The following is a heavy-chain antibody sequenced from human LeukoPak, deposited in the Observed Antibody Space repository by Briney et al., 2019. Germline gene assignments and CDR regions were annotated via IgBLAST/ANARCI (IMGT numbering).Heavy chain of an antibody. Sequence: SETLSLTCAVYGGSFSGYYWSWIRQPPGKGLEWIGEINHSGSTNYNPSLKSRVTISVDTSKNQFSLKLSSVTAADTAVYYCARDPSIVVVPAAYYFDYWGQGTLVTVSS. V-gene: IGHV4-34*01. J-gene: IGHJ4*02. CDR3: ARDPSIVVVPAAYYFDY. CDR1: GGSFSGYY. D-gene: IGHD2-2*01. CDR2: INHSGST.